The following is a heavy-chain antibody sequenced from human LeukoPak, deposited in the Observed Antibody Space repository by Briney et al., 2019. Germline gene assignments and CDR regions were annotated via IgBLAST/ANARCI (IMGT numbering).Heavy chain of an antibody. V-gene: IGHV1-18*01. Sequence: ASVKVSCKASGYTFTSYGISWVRQAPGQGLEWMGWISAYNGNTNYAQKLQGRVTMTTDTSTSTAYVELRSLRSDDTAVYYCARDHTVTLYNWFDPWGQGTLVTVSS. CDR1: GYTFTSYG. J-gene: IGHJ5*02. CDR3: ARDHTVTLYNWFDP. D-gene: IGHD4-11*01. CDR2: ISAYNGNT.